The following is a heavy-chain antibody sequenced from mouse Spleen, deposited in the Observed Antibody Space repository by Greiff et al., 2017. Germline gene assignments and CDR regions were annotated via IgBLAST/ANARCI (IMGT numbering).Heavy chain of an antibody. CDR1: GYAFSSYW. CDR3: ARRDYYGSSYDYAMDY. CDR2: IYPGDGDT. Sequence: QVHVKQSGAELVKPGASVKISCKASGYAFSSYWMNWVKQRPGKGLEWIGQIYPGDGDTNYNGKFKGKATLTADKSSSTAYMQLSSLTSEDSAVYFCARRDYYGSSYDYAMDYWGQGTTLTVSS. J-gene: IGHJ2*01. V-gene: IGHV1-80*01. D-gene: IGHD1-1*01.